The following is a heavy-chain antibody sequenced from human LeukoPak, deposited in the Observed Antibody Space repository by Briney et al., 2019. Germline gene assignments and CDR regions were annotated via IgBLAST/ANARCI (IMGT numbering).Heavy chain of an antibody. D-gene: IGHD6-13*01. CDR2: INHSGST. CDR1: GGSFSGYY. J-gene: IGHJ5*02. V-gene: IGHV4-34*01. Sequence: SETLSLTCAVYGGSFSGYYRSWIRQPPGKGLEWIGEINHSGSTNYNPSLKSRVTISVDTSKNQFSLKLSSVTAADTAVYYCARAVCGKQQLPCVNWFDPWGQGTLVTVSS. CDR3: ARAVCGKQQLPCVNWFDP.